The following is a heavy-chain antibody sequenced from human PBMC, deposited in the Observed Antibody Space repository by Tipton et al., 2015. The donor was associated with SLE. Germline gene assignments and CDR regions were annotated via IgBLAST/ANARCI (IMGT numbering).Heavy chain of an antibody. J-gene: IGHJ6*03. CDR1: GGSISGYQ. Sequence: TLSLTCTVSGGSISGYQWSWIRQSPQKGLEWIAYVYGGSTNYNPSLKSRVTISVDTSKNQFSLRLSSVTAADTAVYYCARDGAEYSNSSGGLYYYYYMDVWGKGTTVTVSS. D-gene: IGHD6-6*01. V-gene: IGHV4-59*12. CDR3: ARDGAEYSNSSGGLYYYYYMDV. CDR2: VYGGST.